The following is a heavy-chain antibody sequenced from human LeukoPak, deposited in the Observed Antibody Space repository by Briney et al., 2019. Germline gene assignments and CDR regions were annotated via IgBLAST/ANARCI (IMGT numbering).Heavy chain of an antibody. CDR1: GYTFTNYN. CDR3: ARARSGWYDGYYYYMDV. D-gene: IGHD6-19*01. Sequence: ASVKVSCKASGYTFTNYNINWVRQTPGQGLEWMGWMNPNIGNTGYAQKFQGRVTITRNTSINTAYMELSSLRSEDTAVYYCARARSGWYDGYYYYMDVWGKGTTVTVSS. J-gene: IGHJ6*03. V-gene: IGHV1-8*03. CDR2: MNPNIGNT.